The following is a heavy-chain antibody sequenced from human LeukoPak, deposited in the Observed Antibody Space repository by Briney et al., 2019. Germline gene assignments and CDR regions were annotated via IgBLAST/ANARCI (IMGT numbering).Heavy chain of an antibody. J-gene: IGHJ4*02. CDR2: IKQDGSEK. CDR3: ARRRFIRGPDVVNPFEY. V-gene: IGHV3-7*01. CDR1: GFTFSSYW. D-gene: IGHD3-16*01. Sequence: TGGSLRLSCAASGFTFSSYWMSWVRQAPGKGLEWVANIKQDGSEKYYVDSVKGRFTISRDNAKNSLYLQMNSLRAEDTAVYYCARRRFIRGPDVVNPFEYWGQGTLVAVSS.